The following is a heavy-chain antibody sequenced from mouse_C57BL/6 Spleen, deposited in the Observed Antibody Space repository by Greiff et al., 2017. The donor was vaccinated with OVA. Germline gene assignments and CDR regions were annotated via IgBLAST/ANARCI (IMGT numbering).Heavy chain of an antibody. CDR2: IHPNSGST. V-gene: IGHV1-64*01. J-gene: IGHJ4*01. CDR1: GYTFTSYW. CDR3: AREERDYYGSSFYYAMDY. D-gene: IGHD1-1*01. Sequence: QVQLQQPGAELVKPGASVKLSCKASGYTFTSYWMHWVKQRPGQGLEWIGMIHPNSGSTNYNEKFKSKATLTVDKSSSTAYMQLSSLTSEDSAVYYCAREERDYYGSSFYYAMDYWGQGTSVTVSS.